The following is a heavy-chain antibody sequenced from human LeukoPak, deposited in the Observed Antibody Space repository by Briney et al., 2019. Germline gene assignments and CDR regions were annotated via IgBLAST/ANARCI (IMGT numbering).Heavy chain of an antibody. V-gene: IGHV3-48*04. CDR1: GFTFSSYS. D-gene: IGHD2-15*01. CDR3: APGCSGGSCLVS. J-gene: IGHJ5*02. Sequence: PGGSLRLSCAASGFTFSSYSMNWVRQAPGKGLEWVSYISSSSTIYYADSVKGRFTISRDNAKNTVYLQMNSLRAEDTAVYYCAPGCSGGSCLVSWGQGTLVTVSP. CDR2: ISSSSTI.